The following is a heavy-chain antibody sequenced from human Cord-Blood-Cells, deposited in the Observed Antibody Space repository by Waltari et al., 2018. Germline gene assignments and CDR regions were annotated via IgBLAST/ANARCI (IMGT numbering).Heavy chain of an antibody. CDR1: GYPLTELS. Sequence: QVQLVQSGAEVKKPGASVKVSCKVSGYPLTELSMHWVRQAPGKGLEWMGGFDPEDGETIYAQKFQGRVTMTEDTSTDTAYMELSSLRSEDTAVYYCATAFPRYCSSTSCYFDYWGQGTLVTVSS. CDR3: ATAFPRYCSSTSCYFDY. V-gene: IGHV1-24*01. D-gene: IGHD2-2*01. CDR2: FDPEDGET. J-gene: IGHJ4*02.